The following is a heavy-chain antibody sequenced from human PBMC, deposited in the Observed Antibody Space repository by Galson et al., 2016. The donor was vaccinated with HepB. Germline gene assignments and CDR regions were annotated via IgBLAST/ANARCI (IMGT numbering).Heavy chain of an antibody. Sequence: SLRLSCAASGFTFSSYAMSWVRQAPGKGLEWVSAISGSGGSTYYADSVKGRFTISRDNSKNTLYLQMNSLRAEDTAVYYCAKDLRGSCYSCPDTFDYWGQGTLVTVSS. D-gene: IGHD2-15*01. V-gene: IGHV3-23*01. CDR1: GFTFSSYA. CDR3: AKDLRGSCYSCPDTFDY. CDR2: ISGSGGST. J-gene: IGHJ4*02.